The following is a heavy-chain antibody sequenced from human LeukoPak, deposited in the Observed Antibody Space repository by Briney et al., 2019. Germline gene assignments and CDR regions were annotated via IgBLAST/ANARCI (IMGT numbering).Heavy chain of an antibody. CDR2: IIPIFGTA. J-gene: IGHJ6*03. CDR1: GGTFSSFA. CDR3: ARCRVHYYYMDV. D-gene: IGHD3-10*01. V-gene: IGHV1-69*05. Sequence: SVKVSCKASGGTFSSFAISWVRQAPGQGLEWMGGIIPIFGTANYAQKFQGRVTITTDESTSTAYMELSSLRSEDTAVYYCARCRVHYYYMDVWGKGTTVTVSS.